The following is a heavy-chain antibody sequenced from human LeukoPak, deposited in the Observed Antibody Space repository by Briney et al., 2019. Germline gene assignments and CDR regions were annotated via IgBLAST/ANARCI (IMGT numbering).Heavy chain of an antibody. D-gene: IGHD5/OR15-5a*01. CDR3: ASSVKDYYMDV. Sequence: SETLSLTCTVSGGSISSYYWSWIRQPPGKGLEWIGYIYYSGSTNYNPSLKSRVTISVDTSKNQFSPKLSSVTAADTAVYYCASSVKDYYMDVWGKGTTVTVSS. V-gene: IGHV4-59*01. J-gene: IGHJ6*03. CDR2: IYYSGST. CDR1: GGSISSYY.